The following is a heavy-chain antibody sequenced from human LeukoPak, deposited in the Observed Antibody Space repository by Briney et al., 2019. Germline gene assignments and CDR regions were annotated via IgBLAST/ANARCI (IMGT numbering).Heavy chain of an antibody. D-gene: IGHD6-19*01. CDR3: AMPEDTGYSSGWYGGDDAFDI. J-gene: IGHJ3*02. CDR2: ISGSGGST. CDR1: GFTFSSYW. Sequence: HPGGSLRLSCAASGFTFSSYWMSWVRQAPGKGLEWVSAISGSGGSTYYADSVKGRFTISRDNSKNTLYLQMNSLRAEDTAVYYCAMPEDTGYSSGWYGGDDAFDIWGQGTMVTVPS. V-gene: IGHV3-23*01.